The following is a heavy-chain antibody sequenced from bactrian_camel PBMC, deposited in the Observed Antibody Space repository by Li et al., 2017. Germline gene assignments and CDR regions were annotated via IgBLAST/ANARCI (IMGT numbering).Heavy chain of an antibody. J-gene: IGHJ4*01. CDR1: GYISRSDS. Sequence: HVQLVESGGGSVQAGGSLRLSCTGSGYISRSDSMAWFRQGPGSQREAVAATYIGSGSAVYADSVKGRFTISRDSAQNTVYLQMNSLKPEDTAIYYCKIDGARSRTGWRCPSGNNYWGQGTQVTVS. V-gene: IGHV3S53*01. D-gene: IGHD8*01. CDR3: KIDGARSRTGWRCPSGNNY. CDR2: TYIGSGSA.